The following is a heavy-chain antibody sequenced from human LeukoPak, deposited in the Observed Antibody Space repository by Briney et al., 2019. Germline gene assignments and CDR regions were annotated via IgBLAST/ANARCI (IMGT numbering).Heavy chain of an antibody. CDR2: IYPGDSDT. J-gene: IGHJ6*03. V-gene: IGHV5-51*01. Sequence: GESLKISCKGSGYSFTSYWIGWVRQMPGKGLEWMGIIYPGDSDTRYSPSFQGQVTISADKSISTAYLQWSSLKASDTAMYYCASNHYGSGSYESYYYYMDVWGKGTTVTISS. D-gene: IGHD3-10*01. CDR3: ASNHYGSGSYESYYYYMDV. CDR1: GYSFTSYW.